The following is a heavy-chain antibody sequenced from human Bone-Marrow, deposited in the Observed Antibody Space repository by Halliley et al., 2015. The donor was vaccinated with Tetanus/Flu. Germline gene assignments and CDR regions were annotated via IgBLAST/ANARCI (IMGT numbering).Heavy chain of an antibody. J-gene: IGHJ4*02. CDR2: IFHGGST. CDR3: ARVPDF. Sequence: PPGKALGWFAYIFHGGSTHYNPSHKGRVTMSEDRSKTQLSLKLSSGTAADAAVYYCARVPDFWGQGARVTVSS. V-gene: IGHV4-30-2*01.